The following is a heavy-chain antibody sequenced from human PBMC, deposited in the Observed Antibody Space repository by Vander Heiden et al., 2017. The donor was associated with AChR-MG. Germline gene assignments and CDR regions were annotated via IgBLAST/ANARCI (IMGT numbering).Heavy chain of an antibody. CDR2: TYYRSKWYY. D-gene: IGHD6-13*01. CDR3: VIEYSRTDDS. J-gene: IGHJ5*01. CDR1: GDSVSSNSAA. Sequence: QVQLQQSGPGLLKPSQTLSLTCAISGDSVSSNSAAWNWIRQSPSRGLEWLGRTYYRSKWYYDFSRSVKRRGTSNPDTSRNKIHLHLNPVTPEDAAGCYFVIEYSRTDDSWG. V-gene: IGHV6-1*01.